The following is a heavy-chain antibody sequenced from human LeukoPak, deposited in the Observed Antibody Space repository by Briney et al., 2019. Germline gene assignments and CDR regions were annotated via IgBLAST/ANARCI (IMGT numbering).Heavy chain of an antibody. CDR2: IAGSGGST. Sequence: GGSLRLSCAASGFTFSTHGMNWVRQGPGKGLEWVSGIAGSGGSTYYADSVKGRFTISRDNSKNTVYLQMNSLRAEDTAVYYCARDLSLIALTDWGQGTLVTVSS. V-gene: IGHV3-23*01. CDR3: ARDLSLIALTD. CDR1: GFTFSTHG. D-gene: IGHD3-22*01. J-gene: IGHJ4*02.